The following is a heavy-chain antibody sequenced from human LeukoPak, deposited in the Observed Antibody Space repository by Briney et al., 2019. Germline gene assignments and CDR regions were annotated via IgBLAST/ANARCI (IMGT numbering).Heavy chain of an antibody. Sequence: SETLSLTCTVSGGSISSYYWSWIRQPAGKGLEWIGRIYTGGSTNYNPSLKSRVTMSVDTSKNQFSLKLSSVTAADTAVYYCARDSITIFGVVISDWGQGTLVTVSS. D-gene: IGHD3-3*01. V-gene: IGHV4-4*07. J-gene: IGHJ4*02. CDR3: ARDSITIFGVVISD. CDR1: GGSISSYY. CDR2: IYTGGST.